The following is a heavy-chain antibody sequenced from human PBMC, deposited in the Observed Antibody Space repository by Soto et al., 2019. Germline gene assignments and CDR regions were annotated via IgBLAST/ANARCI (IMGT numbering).Heavy chain of an antibody. Sequence: QVQLQESGPGLVRPSGTLSLTCAVSGDSINSNYCWTWVRQPPGKGLEWIAEIYSSGGTSYNPSLKSRVTISMDKSTNQFSLNLTSVTAADTAMYYCARDTGWGLGYWGQGTLVTVSS. CDR2: IYSSGGT. J-gene: IGHJ4*02. D-gene: IGHD6-19*01. V-gene: IGHV4-4*02. CDR1: GDSINSNYC. CDR3: ARDTGWGLGY.